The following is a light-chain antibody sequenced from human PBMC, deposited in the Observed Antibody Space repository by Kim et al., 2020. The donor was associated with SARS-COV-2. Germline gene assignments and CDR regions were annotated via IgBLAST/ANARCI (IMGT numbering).Light chain of an antibody. J-gene: IGKJ2*03. CDR2: DVS. CDR3: QQRSNWPPAYS. Sequence: EIVLTQSPATLSLSPGERATLSCTASQSVYNSLAWYQQRPGQAPRLLIYDVSNRATGIPPRFSGSGSETDFTLTISSLEPEDFAVYYCQQRSNWPPAYSLGQGTKLEI. CDR1: QSVYNS. V-gene: IGKV3-11*01.